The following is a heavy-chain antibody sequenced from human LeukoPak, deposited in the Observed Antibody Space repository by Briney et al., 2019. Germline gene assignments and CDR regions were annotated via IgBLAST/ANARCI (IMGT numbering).Heavy chain of an antibody. D-gene: IGHD3-22*01. V-gene: IGHV4-38-2*02. CDR3: ARSYYYDSSGYWMYYFDY. Sequence: SETLSLTCTVSGYSLSSGYYWGWIRQPPGKGLEWIGSIYHSGSTYYNPSLKSRVTISVDTSKNQFSLKLSSVTAADTAVYYCARSYYYDSSGYWMYYFDYWGQGTLVTVSS. CDR1: GYSLSSGYY. J-gene: IGHJ4*02. CDR2: IYHSGST.